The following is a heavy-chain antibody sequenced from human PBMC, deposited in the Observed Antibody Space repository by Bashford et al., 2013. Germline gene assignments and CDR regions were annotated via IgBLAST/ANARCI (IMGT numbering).Heavy chain of an antibody. CDR3: AREGGYCSGGSCYSADY. CDR2: IIPIFGTA. Sequence: WVRQAPGQGLEWMGGIIPIFGTANYAQKFQGRVTITADESTSTAYMELSSLRSEDTAVYYCAREGGYCSGGSCYSADYWGQGTLVTVSS. V-gene: IGHV1-69*01. D-gene: IGHD2-15*01. J-gene: IGHJ4*02.